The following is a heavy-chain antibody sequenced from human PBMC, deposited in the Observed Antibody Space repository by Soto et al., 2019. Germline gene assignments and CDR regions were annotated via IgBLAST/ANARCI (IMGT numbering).Heavy chain of an antibody. V-gene: IGHV3-21*06. CDR1: GFTFSSYT. CDR2: TNCRSSDI. CDR3: ARVAMVNYYFYYYMDV. D-gene: IGHD5-18*01. J-gene: IGHJ6*03. Sequence: EVQLVESGGGLVKPGESLRLSCAASGFTFSSYTMNWVRQAPGKGLEWVSSTNCRSSDIYYADSLKGRFTISRDNAKNSLYLQMNSLTAEDTAVYYCARVAMVNYYFYYYMDVWGKGTTVTVSS.